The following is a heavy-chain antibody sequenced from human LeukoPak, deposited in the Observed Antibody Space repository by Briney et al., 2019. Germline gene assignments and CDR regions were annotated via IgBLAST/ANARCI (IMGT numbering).Heavy chain of an antibody. CDR3: AKVSSRKGAFDI. V-gene: IGHV3-30*18. CDR1: GFTFSSYG. CDR2: ISYDGSNK. D-gene: IGHD2-2*01. Sequence: GGSLRLSCAASGFTFSSYGMHWVRQAPGKGLEWVAVISYDGSNKYYADSVKGRFTISRDNSKNTLYLQMNSLRAEDTAVYYCAKVSSRKGAFDIWGQGTMVTVSS. J-gene: IGHJ3*02.